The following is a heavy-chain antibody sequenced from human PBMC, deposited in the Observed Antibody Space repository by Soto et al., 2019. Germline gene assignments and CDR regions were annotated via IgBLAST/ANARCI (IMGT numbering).Heavy chain of an antibody. CDR3: ARDGYDFWSGYYTEAFDY. J-gene: IGHJ4*02. V-gene: IGHV3-74*01. D-gene: IGHD3-3*01. CDR1: GFTFSSYW. CDR2: INSDGSST. Sequence: GGSLRLSCAASGFTFSSYWMHWVRQAPGKGLVWVSRINSDGSSTSYADSVKGRFTISRDSAKNTLYLQMNSLRAEDTAVYYCARDGYDFWSGYYTEAFDYWGQGTLVTVSS.